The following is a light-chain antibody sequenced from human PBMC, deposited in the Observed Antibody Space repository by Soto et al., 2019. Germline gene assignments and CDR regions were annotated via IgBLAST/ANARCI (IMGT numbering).Light chain of an antibody. CDR1: QSVSSN. V-gene: IGKV3-15*01. CDR2: GAS. J-gene: IGKJ2*01. CDR3: QQYNNWPRT. Sequence: EIVMTQSPATLSVSPGERATLFCRASQSVSSNLAWYQQKPGQAPRLLIYGASTRATGIPARFSGSGSGTEFTLTISSLQSEDFAVYYCQQYNNWPRTFGQGTKLEIK.